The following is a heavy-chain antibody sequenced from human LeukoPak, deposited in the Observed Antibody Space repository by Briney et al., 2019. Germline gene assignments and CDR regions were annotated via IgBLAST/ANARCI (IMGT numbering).Heavy chain of an antibody. J-gene: IGHJ5*02. CDR1: GFTFSIYA. V-gene: IGHV3-53*01. CDR2: IYSGGST. Sequence: GGPLRLSCAASGFTFSIYAMTWVRQAPGKGLEWVSVIYSGGSTYYADSVKGRFTISRDNSKNTLYLQMNSLRAEDTAVYYCARVRITFDPWGQGTLVTVSS. CDR3: ARVRITFDP. D-gene: IGHD3-10*01.